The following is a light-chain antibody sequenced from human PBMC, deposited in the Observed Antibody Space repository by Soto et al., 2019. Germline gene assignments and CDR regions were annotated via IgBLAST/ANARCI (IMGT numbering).Light chain of an antibody. CDR1: TGAVTNGHY. CDR2: DTT. V-gene: IGLV7-46*01. Sequence: QAVVTQEPSLTVSPGGTVTLAWGSITGAVTNGHYPYWFQQKPGQAPRTLIYDTTNRHSWTPARFSGSLLGGKAALTLSGAQPEDEAEYYCLLSYNGPYVFGTGTKVTVL. J-gene: IGLJ1*01. CDR3: LLSYNGPYV.